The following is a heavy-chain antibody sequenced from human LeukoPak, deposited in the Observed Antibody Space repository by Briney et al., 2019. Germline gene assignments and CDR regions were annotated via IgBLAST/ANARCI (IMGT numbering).Heavy chain of an antibody. CDR1: GGSVTSSSYC. D-gene: IGHD3-10*01. CDR3: ARHQATAYYYGPPDY. Sequence: PSETLSLSCTVSGGSVTSSSYCWGWIRQPPGMGLEWIGTVYYSGSTFYNRSLKSRVTISVDTSKNQFSLKLSSVTAADTAVYYCARHQATAYYYGPPDYWGQGTLVTVSS. J-gene: IGHJ4*02. V-gene: IGHV4-39*01. CDR2: VYYSGST.